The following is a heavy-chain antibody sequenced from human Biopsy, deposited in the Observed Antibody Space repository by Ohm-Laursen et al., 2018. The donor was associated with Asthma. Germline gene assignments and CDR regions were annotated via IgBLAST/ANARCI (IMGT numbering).Heavy chain of an antibody. Sequence: SVKVSCKPHGDILSSFGIKWVRKAPGQGLEWMGGVIPIYGTTHTAQKFQGGVTFTADGSTSSAYMELSSLTSEDSAVYYCAREVSTVDYGYYYFAMDVWGQGTTVTVSS. CDR3: AREVSTVDYGYYYFAMDV. CDR1: GDILSSFG. CDR2: VIPIYGTT. J-gene: IGHJ6*02. D-gene: IGHD4-17*01. V-gene: IGHV1-69*13.